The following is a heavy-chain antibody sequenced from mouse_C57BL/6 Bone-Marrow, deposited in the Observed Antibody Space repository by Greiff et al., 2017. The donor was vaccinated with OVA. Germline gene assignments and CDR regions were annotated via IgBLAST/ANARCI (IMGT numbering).Heavy chain of an antibody. CDR1: GYTFTDYE. CDR3: TRWGWAFAY. CDR2: IDPETGGT. J-gene: IGHJ3*01. V-gene: IGHV1-15*01. D-gene: IGHD3-3*01. Sequence: QVQLKESGAELVRPGASVTLSCKASGYTFTDYEMHWVKQTPVHGLEWIGAIDPETGGTAYNQKFKGKAILTADKSSSTAYMELRSLTSEDSAVYYCTRWGWAFAYWGQGTLVTVSA.